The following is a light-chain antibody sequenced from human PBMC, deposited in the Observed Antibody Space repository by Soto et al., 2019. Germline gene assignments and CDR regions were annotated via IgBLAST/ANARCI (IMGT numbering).Light chain of an antibody. CDR3: QQYNNWPPGWT. V-gene: IGKV3-15*01. CDR2: GAS. J-gene: IGKJ1*01. CDR1: QSVSSN. Sequence: EIVMTQSPATLSVSPGERATLSCRASQSVSSNLAWYQQKPGQAPRLLIYGASTRATGIPARFSGSGSGTEVTLTISSLQSEDSAVYYCQQYNNWPPGWTFGQGTKVEIK.